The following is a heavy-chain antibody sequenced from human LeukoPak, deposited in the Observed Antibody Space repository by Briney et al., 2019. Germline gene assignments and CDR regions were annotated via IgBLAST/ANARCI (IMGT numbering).Heavy chain of an antibody. CDR3: ARGPTVVTPYYWYFDL. D-gene: IGHD4-23*01. V-gene: IGHV4-59*01. CDR2: IYYSGST. CDR1: GGSISSYY. J-gene: IGHJ2*01. Sequence: PSETLSLTCTVSGGSISSYYWSWIRQPPGKGLEWIGYIYYSGSTNYNPSLKSRVTISVDTSKNQFSLKLSSVTAADTAVYYCARGPTVVTPYYWYFDLWGRGTLVTVSS.